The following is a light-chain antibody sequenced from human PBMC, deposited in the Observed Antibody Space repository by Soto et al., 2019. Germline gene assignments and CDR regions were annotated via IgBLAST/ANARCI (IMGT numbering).Light chain of an antibody. CDR1: QSVSSN. Sequence: EIVMTQSPATLSVSPGERATLSCRASQSVSSNLAWYQQKPGQAPRLLIYGASTRATGIPARFSGSGSGTKFTLTISSLQSEDFAVYYCQQYNNWLITCGQGTRLEIK. J-gene: IGKJ5*01. V-gene: IGKV3-15*01. CDR2: GAS. CDR3: QQYNNWLIT.